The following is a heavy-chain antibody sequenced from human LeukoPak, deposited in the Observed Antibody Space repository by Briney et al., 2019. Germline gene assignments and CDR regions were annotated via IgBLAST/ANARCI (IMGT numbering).Heavy chain of an antibody. CDR1: GGSFSGYY. CDR3: ARGGIAVADFDY. Sequence: PSETLSLTCVVYGGSFSGYYWSWIRQPPGKGLEWIGEINHSGSTNYNPSLKSRVTISVDTSKNQFPLKLSSVTAADTAVYYCARGGIAVADFDYWGQGTLVTVSS. V-gene: IGHV4-34*01. CDR2: INHSGST. J-gene: IGHJ4*02. D-gene: IGHD6-19*01.